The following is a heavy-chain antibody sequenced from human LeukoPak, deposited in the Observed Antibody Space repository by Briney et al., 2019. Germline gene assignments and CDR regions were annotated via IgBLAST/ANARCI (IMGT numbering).Heavy chain of an antibody. V-gene: IGHV3-48*01. D-gene: IGHD3-22*01. J-gene: IGHJ4*02. CDR2: ISSSSSTI. Sequence: GGSLRLSCGASGITFSSYSMNWVRQAPGKGLEWVSYISSSSSTIYYADSVKGRFTISRDNAKNSLYLQMNSLRAEDTAVYYCARDAYYYDSSGYVAYFDYWGQGTLVTVSS. CDR1: GITFSSYS. CDR3: ARDAYYYDSSGYVAYFDY.